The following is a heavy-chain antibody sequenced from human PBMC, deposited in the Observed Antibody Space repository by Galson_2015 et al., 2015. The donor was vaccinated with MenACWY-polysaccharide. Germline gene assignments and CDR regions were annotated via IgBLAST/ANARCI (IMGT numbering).Heavy chain of an antibody. Sequence: ATLSLTCTVSGGSISSSSYYWGWIRQPPGKGLEWIGSIYYSGSTYYNPSLKSRVTISVDTSKNQFSLKLSSVTAADTAVYYCARRLLWFGELSSYFDYWGQGTLVTVSS. D-gene: IGHD3-10*01. V-gene: IGHV4-39*07. CDR1: GGSISSSSYY. J-gene: IGHJ4*02. CDR2: IYYSGST. CDR3: ARRLLWFGELSSYFDY.